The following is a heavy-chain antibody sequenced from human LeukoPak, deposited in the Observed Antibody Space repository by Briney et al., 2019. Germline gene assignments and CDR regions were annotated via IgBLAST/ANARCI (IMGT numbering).Heavy chain of an antibody. J-gene: IGHJ6*03. CDR3: AKEAPIGYAYYYCYYMDV. Sequence: PGGSLRLSCAASGFTFRSYGVSWVRQAPGKGLEWVAAISVSGGSTYYADSVKGRFTIPRDNPKNTLNLQMNSLRSEDTAVFYCAKEAPIGYAYYYCYYMDVWGKGTTVTISS. V-gene: IGHV3-23*01. D-gene: IGHD5-12*01. CDR1: GFTFRSYG. CDR2: ISVSGGST.